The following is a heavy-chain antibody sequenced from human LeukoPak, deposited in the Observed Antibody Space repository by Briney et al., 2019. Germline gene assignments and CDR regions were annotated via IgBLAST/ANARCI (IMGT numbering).Heavy chain of an antibody. J-gene: IGHJ4*02. CDR2: IYYSGST. Sequence: SETLSLTCTVSGGSISSSSYYWGWIRQPPGKGLEWIGSIYYSGSTYYNPSLKSRVTISVDTSKNQFSLKLSSVTAADTAVYYCARRSGTSFDYWGQGTLVTASS. CDR1: GGSISSSSYY. D-gene: IGHD1-26*01. V-gene: IGHV4-39*01. CDR3: ARRSGTSFDY.